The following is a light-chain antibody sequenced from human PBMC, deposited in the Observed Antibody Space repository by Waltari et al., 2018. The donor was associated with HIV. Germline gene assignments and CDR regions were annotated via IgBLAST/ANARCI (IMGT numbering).Light chain of an antibody. J-gene: IGLJ3*02. V-gene: IGLV3-21*02. Sequence: SYVLTQPPSVSVAPGQTARITCGGDHIGTKSVHWYQQNPGQAPVLVVFDDPARPSGVPGRCSGSTSGTTATLTVSRVEVGDEADYYCQVWDGSSDHWVFGGGTKLTVL. CDR1: HIGTKS. CDR2: DDP. CDR3: QVWDGSSDHWV.